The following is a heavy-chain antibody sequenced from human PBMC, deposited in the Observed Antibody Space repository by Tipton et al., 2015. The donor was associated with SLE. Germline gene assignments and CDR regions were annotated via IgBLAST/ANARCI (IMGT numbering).Heavy chain of an antibody. D-gene: IGHD6-13*01. CDR2: IYYSGST. CDR3: ARHSDLVPPNFDY. CDR1: GDSISSSSCY. V-gene: IGHV4-39*01. Sequence: TLSLTCTVSGDSISSSSCYWGWIRQPPGRGLEWIGSIYYSGSTYDNPSLKSRVTISINTSKNQFSLRLNAVTAADTAVYYCARHSDLVPPNFDYWGQGTLVTVSS. J-gene: IGHJ4*02.